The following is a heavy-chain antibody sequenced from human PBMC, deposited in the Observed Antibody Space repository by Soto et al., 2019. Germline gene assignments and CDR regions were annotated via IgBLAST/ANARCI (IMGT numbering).Heavy chain of an antibody. CDR1: GGSISSSSYY. CDR2: IYYSGST. D-gene: IGHD2-15*01. CDR3: ARLDIVVVVAATWDP. V-gene: IGHV4-39*01. J-gene: IGHJ5*02. Sequence: PSETLSLTCTVSGGSISSSSYYWGWIRQPPGKGLEWIGSIYYSGSTYYNPSLKSRVTISVDTSKNQFSLKLSSVTAADTAVYYCARLDIVVVVAATWDPWGQGTLVTVSS.